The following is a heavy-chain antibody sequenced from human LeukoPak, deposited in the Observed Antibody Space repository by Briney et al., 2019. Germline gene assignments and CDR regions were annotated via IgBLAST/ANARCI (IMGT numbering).Heavy chain of an antibody. J-gene: IGHJ6*02. CDR1: GGSISSYY. D-gene: IGHD3-10*01. CDR3: ARVLYYYGSGSYPDDYYYGMDV. Sequence: SETLSLTCTVSGGSISSYYCSWIRQPPGKGLEWIGYIYYSGSTNYNPSLKSRVTISVDTSKNQFSLKLSSVTAADTAVYYCARVLYYYGSGSYPDDYYYGMDVWGQGTTVTVSS. CDR2: IYYSGST. V-gene: IGHV4-59*01.